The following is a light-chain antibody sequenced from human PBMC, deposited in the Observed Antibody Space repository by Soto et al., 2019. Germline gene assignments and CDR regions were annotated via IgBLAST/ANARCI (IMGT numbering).Light chain of an antibody. V-gene: IGKV3-11*01. CDR2: DTS. CDR3: QQRSNWPLMYT. J-gene: IGKJ2*01. Sequence: EIVLTQSPATLSLSPGERATLSCRASQSVSSYLAWYQRKPGQIPRLVIYDTSNRATGIPARFSGSGSGTDFTLTISSLEPEDLAVYYCQQRSNWPLMYTFGQGTKLEL. CDR1: QSVSSY.